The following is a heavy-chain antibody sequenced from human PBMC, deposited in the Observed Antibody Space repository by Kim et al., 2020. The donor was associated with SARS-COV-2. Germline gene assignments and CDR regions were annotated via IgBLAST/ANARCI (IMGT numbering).Heavy chain of an antibody. J-gene: IGHJ4*02. V-gene: IGHV1-69*13. Sequence: SVKVSCKASGGTFSSYAISWVRQAPGQGLEWMGGIIPIFGTANYAQKFQGRVTITADESTSTAYMELSSLRSEDTAVYYCARAGAAVAGTKGYYFDYWGQGTLVTVSS. CDR1: GGTFSSYA. CDR3: ARAGAAVAGTKGYYFDY. CDR2: IIPIFGTA. D-gene: IGHD6-19*01.